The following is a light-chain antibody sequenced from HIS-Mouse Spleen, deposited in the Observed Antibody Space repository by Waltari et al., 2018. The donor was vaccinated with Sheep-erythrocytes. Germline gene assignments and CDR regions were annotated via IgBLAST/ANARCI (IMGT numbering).Light chain of an antibody. CDR2: DVS. CDR3: CSYAGSYNHV. J-gene: IGLJ1*01. V-gene: IGLV2-11*01. CDR1: SSAVGCYNS. Sequence: QSALTQPRTVSGSPGPSVTIPRTGTSSAVGCYNSFSWYQQHPGKAPKLMIYDVSKRPSGVPDRFSGSKSGNTASLTISGLQAEDEADYYCCSYAGSYNHVFATGTKVTVL.